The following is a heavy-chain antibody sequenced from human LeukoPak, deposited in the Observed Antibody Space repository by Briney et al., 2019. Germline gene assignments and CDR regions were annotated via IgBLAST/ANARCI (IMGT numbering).Heavy chain of an antibody. J-gene: IGHJ5*02. CDR1: GGSISSGGYY. Sequence: SETLSLTCTVSGGSISSGGYYWSWIRQHPGKGLEWIGYIYYSGSTYYNPSLKSRVTISVDTSKNQFSLKLSSVTAADTAVYYCARVIYGGNLRVYDNWFDPWGQGTLVTVSS. CDR3: ARVIYGGNLRVYDNWFDP. V-gene: IGHV4-30-4*08. D-gene: IGHD4-23*01. CDR2: IYYSGST.